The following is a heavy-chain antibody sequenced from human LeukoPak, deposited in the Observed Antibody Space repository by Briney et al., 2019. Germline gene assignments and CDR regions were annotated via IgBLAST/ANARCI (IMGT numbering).Heavy chain of an antibody. J-gene: IGHJ4*02. D-gene: IGHD2-21*02. CDR2: ITYRGSG. Sequence: PSETLSLTCAVYNGFDSYYMTIVRQPPGKGLEWVGEITYRGSGNYNPSLKGRATISINVSQRQFSLSLRSVTAADTATYYCGVYGGDWRFDFWAQGTPITVSS. CDR1: NGFDSYY. CDR3: GVYGGDWRFDF. V-gene: IGHV4-34*01.